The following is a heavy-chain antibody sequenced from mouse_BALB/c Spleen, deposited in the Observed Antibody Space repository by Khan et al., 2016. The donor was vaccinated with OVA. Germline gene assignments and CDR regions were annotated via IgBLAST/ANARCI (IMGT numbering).Heavy chain of an antibody. CDR3: AKENYDGRTGYAMDY. CDR1: GYTFTSYW. D-gene: IGHD1-1*01. J-gene: IGHJ4*01. CDR2: IAPGSGSS. V-gene: IGHV1S41*01. Sequence: DLVKPGASVKLSCKASGYTFTSYWINWIKQRPGQGLEWIGRIAPGSGSSSYNEMFKGKATLTLDTSSSTSYIQLSSLSPEESAVFMGAKENYDGRTGYAMDYWGQGPSVTVSS.